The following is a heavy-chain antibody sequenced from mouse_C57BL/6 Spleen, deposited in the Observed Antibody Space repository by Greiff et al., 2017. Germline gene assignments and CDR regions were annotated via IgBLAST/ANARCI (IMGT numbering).Heavy chain of an antibody. Sequence: VQLQQSGAELVKPGASVKLSCKASAYTFTEYTIHWVKQRSGQGLEWIGWFYPGSGSITYNEKFKDKATLTADKSSSTVYMELSRLTSEDSAVYFCARHEDYYGSSLYAMDYWGQATSVTVSS. J-gene: IGHJ4*01. D-gene: IGHD1-1*01. CDR1: AYTFTEYT. CDR2: FYPGSGSI. CDR3: ARHEDYYGSSLYAMDY. V-gene: IGHV1-62-2*01.